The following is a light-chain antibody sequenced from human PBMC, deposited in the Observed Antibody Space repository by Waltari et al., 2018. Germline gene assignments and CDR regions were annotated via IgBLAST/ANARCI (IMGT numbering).Light chain of an antibody. V-gene: IGKV3-11*01. CDR1: QRVSSY. CDR2: DAS. J-gene: IGKJ2*01. Sequence: EIVLTQSPATLSLSPGESATLSCRASQRVSSYLAWYQQKPGQAPRLLIYDASNRATGIPARFSGSGSVTDFTLTISSLEPEDFAVYYCQQRSTWPLYTFGQGTKLEIK. CDR3: QQRSTWPLYT.